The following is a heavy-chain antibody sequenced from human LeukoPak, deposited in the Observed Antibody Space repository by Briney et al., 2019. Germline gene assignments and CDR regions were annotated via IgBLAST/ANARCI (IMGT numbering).Heavy chain of an antibody. CDR1: GFTFSTYA. CDR3: ARDLIAVTGTGFWFDP. Sequence: GGSLRLSCAASGFTFSTYAIHWARQAPGKGLEWVAVISDDGSTKYYADSVKGRFTISRDNSKNMLYLQMNSLRAEDSAVYYCARDLIAVTGTGFWFDPRGQGTLVTVSS. D-gene: IGHD6-19*01. V-gene: IGHV3-30-3*01. J-gene: IGHJ5*02. CDR2: ISDDGSTK.